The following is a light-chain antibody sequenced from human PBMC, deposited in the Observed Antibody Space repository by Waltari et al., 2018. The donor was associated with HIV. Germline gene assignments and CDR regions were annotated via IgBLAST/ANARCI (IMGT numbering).Light chain of an antibody. V-gene: IGKV3-15*01. CDR3: QQYNIRPRGNT. Sequence: EIVMTQSPATLSVSPGETATLSCRASQGVGSNLAWYQQKVGQAPRLLIYGAATRAAEIPVRFSGSGSGTDFTLTIDSLQSEDFATYYCQQYNIRPRGNTFGQGTKLQIK. CDR2: GAA. J-gene: IGKJ2*01. CDR1: QGVGSN.